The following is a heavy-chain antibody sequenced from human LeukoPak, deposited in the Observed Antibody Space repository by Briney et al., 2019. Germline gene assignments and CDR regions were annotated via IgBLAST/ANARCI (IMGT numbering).Heavy chain of an antibody. D-gene: IGHD2-2*01. CDR2: LSYDGSIK. V-gene: IGHV3-30-3*01. CDR3: AKDRGYCSSTSCFRLDY. CDR1: GFTFSSHA. Sequence: GGSLRLSCAASGFTFSSHAMHWVRQAPGKGLEWGSFLSYDGSIKYYTDSVKGRFTSSRDNSRNTLYLQMNSLRAEDTAVYYCAKDRGYCSSTSCFRLDYWGQGTLVTVSS. J-gene: IGHJ4*02.